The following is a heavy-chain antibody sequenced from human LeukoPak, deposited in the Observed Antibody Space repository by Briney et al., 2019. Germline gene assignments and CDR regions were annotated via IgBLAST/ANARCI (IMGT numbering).Heavy chain of an antibody. CDR2: VSGTGGRT. V-gene: IGHV3-23*01. CDR1: GFTFSTYA. Sequence: GGSLRLSCAASGFTFSTYAMSWVRQAPGKGLEWVSVVSGTGGRTYYADSVKGRFTISRDNSKNTLYLQMNSLRAEDTAVYYCALELELLIWGQGTLVTVSS. D-gene: IGHD1-7*01. J-gene: IGHJ4*02. CDR3: ALELELLI.